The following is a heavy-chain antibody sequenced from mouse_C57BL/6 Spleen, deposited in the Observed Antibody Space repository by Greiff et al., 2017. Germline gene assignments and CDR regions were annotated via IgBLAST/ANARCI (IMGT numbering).Heavy chain of an antibody. D-gene: IGHD1-1*01. CDR1: GFTFSDYG. Sequence: EVKVVESGGGLVKPGGSLKLSCAASGFTFSDYGMHWVRQAPEKGLEWVAYISSGSSTIYYADTVKGRFTISRDNAKNTLFLQMTSLRSEDTAMYYCARDLFITGMDYWGQGTSVTVSS. J-gene: IGHJ4*01. V-gene: IGHV5-17*01. CDR2: ISSGSSTI. CDR3: ARDLFITGMDY.